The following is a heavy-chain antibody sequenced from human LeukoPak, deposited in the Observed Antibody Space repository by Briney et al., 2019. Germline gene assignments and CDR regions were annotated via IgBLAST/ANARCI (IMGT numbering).Heavy chain of an antibody. Sequence: GGSLRLSCAVSGVTFRFYTITWVRLAPRKGLEWVSGISVGSSVSRHAYSVNGRFNISIDNSKNTLYLQLNRLRPEDTAIYYCAKAYSSSLYGDAFHIWGQGRIVTVS. J-gene: IGHJ3*02. CDR1: GVTFRFYT. CDR2: ISVGSSVS. D-gene: IGHD6-13*01. CDR3: AKAYSSSLYGDAFHI. V-gene: IGHV3-23*01.